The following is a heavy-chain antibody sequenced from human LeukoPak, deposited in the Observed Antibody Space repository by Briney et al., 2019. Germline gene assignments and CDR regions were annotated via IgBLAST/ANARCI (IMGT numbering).Heavy chain of an antibody. D-gene: IGHD2-2*01. V-gene: IGHV1-2*02. J-gene: IGHJ6*04. CDR2: INPNSGGT. Sequence: ASVKVSCKASGYTFTGYYMRWVRQAPGQGLEGMGWINPNSGGTNYAQKFQGRVTMTRDTSISTAYMELSRLRSDDTAVYYCARDECSSTSCTDVWGKGTTVTVSS. CDR1: GYTFTGYY. CDR3: ARDECSSTSCTDV.